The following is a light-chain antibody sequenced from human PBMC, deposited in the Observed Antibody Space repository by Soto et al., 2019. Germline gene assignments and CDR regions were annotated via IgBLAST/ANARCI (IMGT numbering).Light chain of an antibody. Sequence: EIMMKHSHATLSVSPGERDTLSCRARQTVISNLAWYQQKPGQAPRLLIYGSSTRATGIPARFSGSGSGTEFTLTISSLQSEDFEVYYCQQSNNWPITFGQGNRVEI. J-gene: IGKJ5*01. CDR2: GSS. CDR3: QQSNNWPIT. CDR1: QTVISN. V-gene: IGKV3-15*01.